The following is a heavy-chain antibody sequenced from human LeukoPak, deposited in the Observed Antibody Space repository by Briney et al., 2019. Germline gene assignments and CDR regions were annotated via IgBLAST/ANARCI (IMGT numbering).Heavy chain of an antibody. J-gene: IGHJ4*02. CDR2: ITGSGGTT. D-gene: IGHD3-22*01. CDR3: ARAYGSSGYYQLPIDY. Sequence: PGGSLRLSCAASGFTFSSYAMSWVRQAPGKGLEWVSGITGSGGTTHHADSVKGRFTISRDNSKNTLFLQMNSLRVEDTALYYCARAYGSSGYYQLPIDYWGQGTQVTVSS. CDR1: GFTFSSYA. V-gene: IGHV3-23*01.